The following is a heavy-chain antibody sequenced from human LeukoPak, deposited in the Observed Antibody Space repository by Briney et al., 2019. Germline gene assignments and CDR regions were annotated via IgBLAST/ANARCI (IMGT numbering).Heavy chain of an antibody. CDR2: INHSGST. V-gene: IGHV4-34*01. J-gene: IGHJ4*02. Sequence: SETLSLTCAVYGGSFSGYYWSWIRQPPGKGLEWIGEINHSGSTNYNPSLKSRVTISVDTSENQFSLKLSSVTAADTAVYYCARGKSYYNAIDYWGQGTLVTVSS. D-gene: IGHD3-10*01. CDR1: GGSFSGYY. CDR3: ARGKSYYNAIDY.